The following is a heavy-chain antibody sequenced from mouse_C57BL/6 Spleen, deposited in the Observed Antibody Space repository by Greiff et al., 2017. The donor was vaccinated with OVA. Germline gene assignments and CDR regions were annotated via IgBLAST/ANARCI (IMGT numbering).Heavy chain of an antibody. CDR2: ISSGSSTI. J-gene: IGHJ4*01. CDR3: ARLSGPRAMDY. Sequence: EVMLVESGGGLVKPGGSLKLSCAASGFTFSDYGMHWVRQAPEQGLEWVAYISSGSSTIYYADTVKGRFTISRDNAKNTLFLQMTSLRSEDTAMYYCARLSGPRAMDYWGQGTSVTVSS. CDR1: GFTFSDYG. V-gene: IGHV5-17*01. D-gene: IGHD3-1*01.